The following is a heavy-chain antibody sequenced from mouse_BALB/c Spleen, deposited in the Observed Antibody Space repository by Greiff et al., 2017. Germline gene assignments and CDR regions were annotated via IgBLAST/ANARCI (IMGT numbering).Heavy chain of an antibody. CDR1: GDSITSCY. CDR3: ARYRLDYAMDY. Sequence: EVQLVESGPSLVKPSQTLSLTCSVTGDSITSCYWNWIRNFPGNKLEYMGYIIYSGSTYYNPTLKSRISITRDTSKNQYSLQLKSVTTEDTATYFCARYRLDYAMDYWGQGTSVTVSS. D-gene: IGHD4-1*01. CDR2: IIYSGST. J-gene: IGHJ4*01. V-gene: IGHV3-8*02.